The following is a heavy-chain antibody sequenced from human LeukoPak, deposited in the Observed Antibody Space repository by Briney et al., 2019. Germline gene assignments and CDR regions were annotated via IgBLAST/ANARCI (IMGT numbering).Heavy chain of an antibody. Sequence: SGPGLVKPSQTLSLTCAISGDTVSSNSAAWSWIRQSPSRGLEWLGRTYYRSKWYHDYVVSVRSRVSVNPDTSKNQFSLQLNSVTPEDTAVYYCARFLGIGSQRYYFDSWGQGSLVTVSS. CDR2: TYYRSKWYH. D-gene: IGHD6-19*01. CDR3: ARFLGIGSQRYYFDS. J-gene: IGHJ4*02. CDR1: GDTVSSNSAA. V-gene: IGHV6-1*01.